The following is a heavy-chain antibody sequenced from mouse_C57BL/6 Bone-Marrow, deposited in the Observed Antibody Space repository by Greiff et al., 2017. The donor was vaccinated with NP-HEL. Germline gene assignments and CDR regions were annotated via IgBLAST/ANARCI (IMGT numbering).Heavy chain of an antibody. CDR2: IRLKSDNYAT. J-gene: IGHJ2*01. D-gene: IGHD1-2*01. V-gene: IGHV6-3*01. CDR1: GFTFSNYW. CDR3: TEETTAHFDY. Sequence: EVQGVESGGGLVQPGGSMKLSCVASGFTFSNYWMNWVRQSPEKGLEWVAQIRLKSDNYATHYAESVKGRFTISRDDSKSSVYLQMNNLRAEDTGIYYCTEETTAHFDYWGQGTTLTVSS.